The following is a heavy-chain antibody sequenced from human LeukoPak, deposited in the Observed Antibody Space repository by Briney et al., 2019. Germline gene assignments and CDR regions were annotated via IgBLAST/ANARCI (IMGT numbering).Heavy chain of an antibody. CDR3: VTGIQLWPPTSIDY. CDR1: GGPISSGRYS. V-gene: IGHV3-23*01. D-gene: IGHD5-18*01. Sequence: ETLSLTCAVSGGPISSGRYSWSWIRQPPGKGQEWVSGISGSGGGTYYADSVKGRFTISRDNSKNTLYLQMNSLRAEDTAVYYCVTGIQLWPPTSIDYWGQGTLVTVSS. CDR2: ISGSGGGT. J-gene: IGHJ4*02.